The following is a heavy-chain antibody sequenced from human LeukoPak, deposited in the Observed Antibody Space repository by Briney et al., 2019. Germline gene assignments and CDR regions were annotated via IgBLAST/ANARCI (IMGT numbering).Heavy chain of an antibody. J-gene: IGHJ3*02. Sequence: EASVNFSCKASGGTFSSYAISWVRQAPGQGLEWMGGLIPIFGTANYAQKLQGRVTMTTDTSTSTAYMELRSMRTDDTAVYYCSRVWSSGEDAFDIWGQGTMVTVSS. D-gene: IGHD3-10*01. CDR3: SRVWSSGEDAFDI. V-gene: IGHV1-69*05. CDR1: GGTFSSYA. CDR2: LIPIFGTA.